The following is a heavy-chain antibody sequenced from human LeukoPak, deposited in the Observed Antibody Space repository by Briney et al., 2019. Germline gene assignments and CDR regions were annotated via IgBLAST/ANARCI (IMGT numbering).Heavy chain of an antibody. CDR2: IWYDGSNK. J-gene: IGHJ4*02. V-gene: IGHV3-33*01. Sequence: GGSLRLSCAASGFTFSSYGMHWVRQAPGKGLEWVAVIWYDGSNKYYADSVKGRFTISRDSSKNTLYLQMNSLRAEDTAVYYCARDSFHDYGDHYFDYRGQGTLVTVSS. D-gene: IGHD4-17*01. CDR1: GFTFSSYG. CDR3: ARDSFHDYGDHYFDY.